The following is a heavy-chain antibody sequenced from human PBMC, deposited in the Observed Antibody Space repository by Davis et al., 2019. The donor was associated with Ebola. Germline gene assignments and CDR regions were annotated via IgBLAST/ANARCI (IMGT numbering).Heavy chain of an antibody. CDR3: ASSYGYSYVEQGYYYGMDV. CDR1: GFTFSSYS. V-gene: IGHV3-21*01. J-gene: IGHJ6*04. CDR2: ISSSSSYI. D-gene: IGHD5-18*01. Sequence: GGSLRLSCAASGFTFSSYSMNWVRQAPGKGLEWVSSISSSSSYIYYADSVKGRFTISRDNAKNSLYLQMNSLRDEDTAVYYCASSYGYSYVEQGYYYGMDVWGKGTTVTVSS.